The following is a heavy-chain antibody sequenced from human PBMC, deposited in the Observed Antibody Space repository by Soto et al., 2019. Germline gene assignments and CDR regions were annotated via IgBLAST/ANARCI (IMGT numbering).Heavy chain of an antibody. J-gene: IGHJ4*02. CDR3: ARLDTAMALYSDY. Sequence: ESSVKVSCKASGGTFSSYAISWVRQAPGQGLEWMGGIIPIFGTANYAQKFQGRVTITADKSTSTAYMELSSLRSEDTAVYYCARLDTAMALYSDYWGQGTLVTVSS. D-gene: IGHD5-18*01. CDR1: GGTFSSYA. V-gene: IGHV1-69*06. CDR2: IIPIFGTA.